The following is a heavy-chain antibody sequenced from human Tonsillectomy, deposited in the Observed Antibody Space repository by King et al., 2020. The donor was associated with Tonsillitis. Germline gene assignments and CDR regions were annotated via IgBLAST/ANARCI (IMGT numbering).Heavy chain of an antibody. V-gene: IGHV3-48*01. CDR2: ISSSSSTI. D-gene: IGHD3-3*01. J-gene: IGHJ6*02. CDR3: ASDYDFWSGYYGFLDYYYGMDV. CDR1: GFTFSSYS. Sequence: VQLVESGGGLVQPGGSLRLSCAASGFTFSSYSMNWVRQAPGKGLEWVSFISSSSSTIYNADSVKGRFTISRDNAKNSLYLQMNSLRAEDTAVYYCASDYDFWSGYYGFLDYYYGMDVWGQGTTVTVSS.